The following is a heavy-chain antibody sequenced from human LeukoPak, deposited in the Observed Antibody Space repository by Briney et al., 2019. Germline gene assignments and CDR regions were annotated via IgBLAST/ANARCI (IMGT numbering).Heavy chain of an antibody. J-gene: IGHJ4*02. CDR1: GFTFSNAW. CDR2: IKSKTDGGTT. D-gene: IGHD3-10*01. V-gene: IGHV3-15*01. CDR3: TTENYYGSGSYLDYFDY. Sequence: GGSLRLSCAASGFTFSNAWMSWVRQAPGKGLEWVGRIKSKTDGGTTDYAAPVKGRFTISRDDSKNTLYLQMNSLKTEDTAVYYCTTENYYGSGSYLDYFDYWGQGTLVTVSS.